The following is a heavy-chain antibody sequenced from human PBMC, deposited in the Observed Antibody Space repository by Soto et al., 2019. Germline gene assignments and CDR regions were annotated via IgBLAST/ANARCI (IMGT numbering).Heavy chain of an antibody. V-gene: IGHV4-39*01. CDR3: VRLGGVVPAARQMGFVRRGYYLDY. Sequence: QLQLQESGPGLVKPSETLSLTCTVSGGSITSSSYYWGWIRQPPGKGLEWIGSIYYSGSIYYNPSLKSRVTISVDTSKRQVSLKLSSVTAAHTAVYHCVRLGGVVPAARQMGFVRRGYYLDYWGQGTLVTVSS. CDR1: GGSITSSSYY. J-gene: IGHJ4*02. D-gene: IGHD2-2*01. CDR2: IYYSGSI.